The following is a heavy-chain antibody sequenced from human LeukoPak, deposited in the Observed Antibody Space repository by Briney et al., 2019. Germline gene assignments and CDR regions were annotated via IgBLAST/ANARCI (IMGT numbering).Heavy chain of an antibody. V-gene: IGHV3-21*01. J-gene: IGHJ3*02. CDR1: GFTFSSYS. D-gene: IGHD2-15*01. CDR2: ISSSSSYI. Sequence: GGSLRLSCAASGFTFSSYSMNWVRQAPGKGLEWASSISSSSSYIYYADSVKGRFTISRDNAKNSLYLQMNSLRAEDTAVYYCASLYCSGGSCYLHAFDIWGQGTMVTVSS. CDR3: ASLYCSGGSCYLHAFDI.